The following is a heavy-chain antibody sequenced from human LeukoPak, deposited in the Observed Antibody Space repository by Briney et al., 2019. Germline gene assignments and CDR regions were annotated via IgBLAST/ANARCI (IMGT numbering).Heavy chain of an antibody. V-gene: IGHV3-15*01. CDR3: TTSTTPGTTAPHY. Sequence: PGGSLRLSCAASGFTFSSHDMHWVRQAPGKGLEWVGRIKGKTDGGTTDYAAPVKGRFTISRDDSKNTLYLQMNSLKTEDTAVYYCTTSTTPGTTAPHYWGQGTLVTVSS. D-gene: IGHD1-1*01. CDR2: IKGKTDGGTT. CDR1: GFTFSSHD. J-gene: IGHJ4*02.